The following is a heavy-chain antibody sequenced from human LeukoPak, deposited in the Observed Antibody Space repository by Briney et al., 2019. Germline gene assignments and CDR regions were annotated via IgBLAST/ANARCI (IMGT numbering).Heavy chain of an antibody. CDR1: GYSISSGYY. J-gene: IGHJ4*02. CDR2: INHSGST. D-gene: IGHD3-22*01. Sequence: SETLSLTCTVSGYSISSGYYWSWIRQPPGKGLEWIGEINHSGSTNYNPSLKSRVTISVDTSKNQFSLKLSSVTAADTAVYYCARGLVRYDSSGYYGRPPYYFDYWGQGTLVTVSS. CDR3: ARGLVRYDSSGYYGRPPYYFDY. V-gene: IGHV4-38-2*02.